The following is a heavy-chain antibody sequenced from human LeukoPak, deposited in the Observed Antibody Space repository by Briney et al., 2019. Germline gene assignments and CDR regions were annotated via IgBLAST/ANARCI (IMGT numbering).Heavy chain of an antibody. J-gene: IGHJ4*02. CDR1: GYTFTSYG. CDR2: ISAYNGNT. CDR3: ARERTVTTALDY. D-gene: IGHD4-11*01. V-gene: IGHV1-18*01. Sequence: ASVKVSCKASGYTFTSYGISWVRQAPGQGLEWVGWISAYNGNTNYAQKLQGRVTMTTDTSTSTAYMELRSLRSDDTAVYYCARERTVTTALDYWGQGTLVTVSS.